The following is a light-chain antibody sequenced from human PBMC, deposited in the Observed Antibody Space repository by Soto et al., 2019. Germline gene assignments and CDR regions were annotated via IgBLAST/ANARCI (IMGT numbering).Light chain of an antibody. V-gene: IGKV3-15*01. J-gene: IGKJ4*01. Sequence: EIVMTQSPATLSVSPGERATLSCRASQSVSGNLDWYQQKPDQPPRLLIYGASTRATGIPARFSGSGSGTEFTLTISRLQSEDFAVYYCQQYNNRPPLTFGGGTKVEIK. CDR1: QSVSGN. CDR3: QQYNNRPPLT. CDR2: GAS.